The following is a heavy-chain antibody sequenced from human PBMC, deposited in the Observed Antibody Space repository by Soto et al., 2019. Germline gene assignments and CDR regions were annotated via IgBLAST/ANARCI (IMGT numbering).Heavy chain of an antibody. Sequence: GGSLRLSCAASGFTFSSYAMSWVRQAPGKGLEWVSAISGSGGSTYYADSVKGRFTISRDNSKNTLYLQMNSLRAEDTAVYYCATFPDGAYYGMDVWGQGTTVTVSS. J-gene: IGHJ6*02. CDR3: ATFPDGAYYGMDV. V-gene: IGHV3-23*01. CDR1: GFTFSSYA. D-gene: IGHD1-26*01. CDR2: ISGSGGST.